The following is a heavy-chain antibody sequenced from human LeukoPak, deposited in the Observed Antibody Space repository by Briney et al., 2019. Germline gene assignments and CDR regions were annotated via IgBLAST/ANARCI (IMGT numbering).Heavy chain of an antibody. CDR1: GFTFSSYA. CDR2: ISGSGGST. J-gene: IGHJ4*02. CDR3: AREGYSSSWSPGGHFDY. V-gene: IGHV3-23*01. Sequence: GGSLRLSCAASGFTFSSYAMSWVRQAPGKGLEWVSAISGSGGSTYYADSVKGRFTISRDNSKNTLYLQMNSLRAEDTAVYYCAREGYSSSWSPGGHFDYWGQGTLVTVSS. D-gene: IGHD6-13*01.